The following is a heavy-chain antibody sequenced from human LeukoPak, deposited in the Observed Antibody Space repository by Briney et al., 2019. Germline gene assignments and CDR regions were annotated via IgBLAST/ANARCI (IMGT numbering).Heavy chain of an antibody. D-gene: IGHD6-13*01. CDR3: ARVRSDSSWGYYYYGMDV. J-gene: IGHJ6*02. CDR2: ISSSGSTI. V-gene: IGHV3-48*03. CDR1: GFTFSSYE. Sequence: PGGSLRLSCAASGFTFSSYEMNWVRQAPGKGLEWVSYISSSGSTIYYADSVKGRFTISRDSAKNSLYLQMNSLRAEDTAVYYCARVRSDSSWGYYYYGMDVWGQGTTVTVSS.